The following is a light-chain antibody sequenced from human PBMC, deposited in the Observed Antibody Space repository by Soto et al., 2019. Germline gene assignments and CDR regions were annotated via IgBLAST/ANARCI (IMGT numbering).Light chain of an antibody. J-gene: IGKJ3*01. Sequence: DIQMTQSPSSLSASVGDRVTITCQASHDITNYLNWYQHKPGKAPKLLIYGASNLKTAVTSRFSGIGSGIDFTCTIGSLQSDYRATYCGQYCDLLRLVGPGTTV. V-gene: IGKV1-33*01. CDR1: HDITNY. CDR2: GAS. CDR3: QYCDLLRL.